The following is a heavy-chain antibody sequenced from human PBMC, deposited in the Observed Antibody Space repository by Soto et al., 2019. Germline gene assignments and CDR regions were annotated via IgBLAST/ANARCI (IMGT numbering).Heavy chain of an antibody. Sequence: SVKVSCKASGGTFSSYAISWVRQAPGQGLEWMGGIIPIFGTANYAQKFQGRVTITADESTSTAYMELSSLRSEDTAVYYCARGVSVSYYYDSSGYSNYYYYGMDVWGPGTTVIVSS. CDR3: ARGVSVSYYYDSSGYSNYYYYGMDV. D-gene: IGHD3-22*01. CDR2: IIPIFGTA. J-gene: IGHJ6*02. V-gene: IGHV1-69*13. CDR1: GGTFSSYA.